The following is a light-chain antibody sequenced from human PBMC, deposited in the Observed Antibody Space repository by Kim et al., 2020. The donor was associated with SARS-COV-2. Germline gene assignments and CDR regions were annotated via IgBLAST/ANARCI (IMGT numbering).Light chain of an antibody. CDR3: KSRDSSGNVV. CDR2: GRN. CDR1: SLRSYY. J-gene: IGLJ2*01. V-gene: IGLV3-19*01. Sequence: SSELTQDPAVSVALGQTVRITCQGDSLRSYYASWFQQKPGQAPVLVFYGRNNRLSGIPDRFSGSTSGNTASLTITGAQAEDEADYYCKSRDSSGNVVFGGGTKLTVL.